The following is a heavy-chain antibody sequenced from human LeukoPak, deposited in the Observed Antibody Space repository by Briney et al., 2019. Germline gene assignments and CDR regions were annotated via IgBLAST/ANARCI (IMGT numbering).Heavy chain of an antibody. CDR1: GGSISSYY. J-gene: IGHJ2*01. CDR3: ARDRPGSYWYFDL. Sequence: SETLSLTCTVSGGSISSYYWSWIRQPPGRGLEWVGHIYYLGSTNYNPSLKSRVTISIDTSKNYFSLKLNSVIAADTAVYYCARDRPGSYWYFDLWGRGTLVTVSS. D-gene: IGHD3-10*01. CDR2: IYYLGST. V-gene: IGHV4-59*01.